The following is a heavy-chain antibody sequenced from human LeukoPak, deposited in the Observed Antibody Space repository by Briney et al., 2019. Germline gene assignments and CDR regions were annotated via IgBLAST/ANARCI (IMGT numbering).Heavy chain of an antibody. D-gene: IGHD4-17*01. V-gene: IGHV3-23*01. CDR3: AKGTVTQRYYYYGMDV. Sequence: GGSLRLSCAASGFTVSSNYMSWVRQAPGKGLEWVSAISGSGGSTYYADSVKGRFTISRDNSKNTLYLQMNSLRAEDTAVYYCAKGTVTQRYYYYGMDVWGQGTTVTVSS. J-gene: IGHJ6*02. CDR1: GFTVSSNY. CDR2: ISGSGGST.